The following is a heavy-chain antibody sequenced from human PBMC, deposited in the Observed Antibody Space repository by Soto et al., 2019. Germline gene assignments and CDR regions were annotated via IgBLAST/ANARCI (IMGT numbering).Heavy chain of an antibody. CDR1: GFSFTSYT. Sequence: QVQLVQSGAEVKEPGASVRVSCQSAGFSFTSYTMHWVRQAPGQSPEWMGWINTDKGDTKYSKYFQGRVTITRDTSATTVYMALTSLISEDSGVYYCARGVRGVTDIPYDAFDIWGQGTEVSVSS. CDR3: ARGVRGVTDIPYDAFDI. CDR2: INTDKGDT. J-gene: IGHJ3*02. D-gene: IGHD2-21*02. V-gene: IGHV1-3*04.